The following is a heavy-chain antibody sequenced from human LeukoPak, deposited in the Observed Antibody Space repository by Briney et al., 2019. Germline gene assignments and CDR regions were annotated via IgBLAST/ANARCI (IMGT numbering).Heavy chain of an antibody. CDR2: MSGSGGST. CDR1: GFTFSSYA. J-gene: IGHJ4*02. Sequence: PGGSLRLSCAASGFTFSSYAMSWVRQAPGKRLEWVSAMSGSGGSTYYADSVKGRFTISRDNSKNTLYLQMNSLRAEDTAVYYCAKESLSRILWFGELDDYFDYWGQGTLGTVSS. D-gene: IGHD3-10*01. V-gene: IGHV3-23*01. CDR3: AKESLSRILWFGELDDYFDY.